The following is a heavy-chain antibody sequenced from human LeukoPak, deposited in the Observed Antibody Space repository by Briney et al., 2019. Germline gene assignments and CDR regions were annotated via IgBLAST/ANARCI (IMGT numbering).Heavy chain of an antibody. CDR1: GYTLTELS. CDR3: ATVFRGGSSGWYGGLNY. J-gene: IGHJ4*02. D-gene: IGHD6-19*01. CDR2: FDPEKGET. V-gene: IGHV1-24*01. Sequence: ASVKVSCKVSGYTLTELSMHWVRQAPGKGPEWMGGFDPEKGETIYAQKFQGRVTMTEDTSTDTAYMELSSLRSEDTAVYYCATVFRGGSSGWYGGLNYWGQGALVTVSS.